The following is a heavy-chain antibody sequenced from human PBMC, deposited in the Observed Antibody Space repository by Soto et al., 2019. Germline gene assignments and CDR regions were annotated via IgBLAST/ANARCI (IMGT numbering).Heavy chain of an antibody. J-gene: IGHJ6*02. V-gene: IGHV3-48*03. CDR1: GFTFSSYE. Sequence: GGSLRLSCAASGFTFSSYEMNWVRQAPGKGLEWVSYISSSGSTIYYADSVKGRFTISRDNAKNSLYLQMNSLRAEDTAVYYCARDRGDFWSGYYYGMDVWGQGATVTVSS. CDR2: ISSSGSTI. D-gene: IGHD3-3*01. CDR3: ARDRGDFWSGYYYGMDV.